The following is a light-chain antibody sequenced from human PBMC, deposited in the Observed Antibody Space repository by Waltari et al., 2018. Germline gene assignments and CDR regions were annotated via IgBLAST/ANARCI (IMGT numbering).Light chain of an antibody. V-gene: IGKV3-20*01. CDR3: QNHERLPAV. CDR2: AAS. J-gene: IGKJ1*01. CDR1: QSISRF. Sequence: EIVLTQSPGTLSLSPGERATLSCRASQSISRFLAWYQQKPGQAPRPLIYAASSRATGIPDRFSGSGSGTDFSLTITRLEPEDFAVYFCQNHERLPAVFGQGTKVEIK.